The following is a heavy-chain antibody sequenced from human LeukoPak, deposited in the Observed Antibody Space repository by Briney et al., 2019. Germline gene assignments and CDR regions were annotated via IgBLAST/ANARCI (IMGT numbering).Heavy chain of an antibody. CDR3: ARLVGGTTGATDY. CDR2: IWFDGSND. D-gene: IGHD1-26*01. V-gene: IGHV3-33*01. J-gene: IGHJ4*02. CDR1: GFTFSYYA. Sequence: GRSLRLSCTASGFTFSYYAMHWFRQAPGKGLAWVALIWFDGSNDYYEDSVKGLFTISRDNSKDTVFLQMNSLTVDDTAFYYCARLVGGTTGATDYWGQGSLVSVS.